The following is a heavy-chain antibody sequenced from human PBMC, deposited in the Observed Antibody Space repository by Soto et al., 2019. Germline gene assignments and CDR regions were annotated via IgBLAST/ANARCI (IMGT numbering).Heavy chain of an antibody. CDR1: GGSISSSSYY. D-gene: IGHD6-19*01. J-gene: IGHJ6*02. CDR3: ARTDGSGWRYYYYGMDV. V-gene: IGHV4-39*01. CDR2: IYYSGST. Sequence: SETLSLTCTVSGGSISSSSYYWGWIRQPPGKGLEWIGSIYYSGSTYYNPSLKSRVTISVDTSKNQFSLKLSSVTAADTAVYYCARTDGSGWRYYYYGMDVWGQGTTVTVSS.